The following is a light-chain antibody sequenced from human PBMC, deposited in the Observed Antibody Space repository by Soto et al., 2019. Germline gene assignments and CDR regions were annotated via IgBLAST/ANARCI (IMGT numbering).Light chain of an antibody. J-gene: IGLJ1*01. CDR2: NVN. Sequence: QSVLTQSASVSGSPGQSITISCTGNSSYVGNYNYVSWYQQHPGEVPKLIIFNVNNRPSGVSNRFSGSKSGNTASLTISGLQAEDEADYYCSSFTSSTTYVFGTGTKVTVL. V-gene: IGLV2-14*01. CDR1: SSYVGNYNY. CDR3: SSFTSSTTYV.